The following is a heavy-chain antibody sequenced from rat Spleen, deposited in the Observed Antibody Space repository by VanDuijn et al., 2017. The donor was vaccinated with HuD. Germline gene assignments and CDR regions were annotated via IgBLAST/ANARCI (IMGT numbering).Heavy chain of an antibody. CDR1: GFSLISNS. Sequence: QVQLKESRPGLVQPSQTLSLICTVSGFSLISNSVHWVRQPPGKDLEWIAAILSGGSTDYNSALKSRLSISRDTSKSQVFLKMNSLQTEDIATYYCARDGPNYGSLYYFDYWGQGVMVTVSS. CDR2: ILSGGST. V-gene: IGHV2-6*01. CDR3: ARDGPNYGSLYYFDY. D-gene: IGHD1-3*01. J-gene: IGHJ2*01.